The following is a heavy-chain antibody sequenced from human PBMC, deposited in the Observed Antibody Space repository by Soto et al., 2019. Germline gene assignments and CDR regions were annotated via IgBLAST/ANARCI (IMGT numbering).Heavy chain of an antibody. Sequence: ASVKVSCKASGGTFSSYAISWVRQAPGQGLEWMGGIIPIFGTANYAQKFQGRVTITADESTSTAYMELSSLRSEDTAVYYCARGSVDTAMAPDCWGQGTLVTVSS. CDR2: IIPIFGTA. V-gene: IGHV1-69*13. D-gene: IGHD5-18*01. J-gene: IGHJ4*02. CDR3: ARGSVDTAMAPDC. CDR1: GGTFSSYA.